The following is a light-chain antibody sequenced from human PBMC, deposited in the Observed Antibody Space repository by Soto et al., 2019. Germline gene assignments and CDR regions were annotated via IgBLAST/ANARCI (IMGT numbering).Light chain of an antibody. CDR1: SSDIGYYNY. CDR3: SSYKTGSTVV. CDR2: EVS. J-gene: IGLJ1*01. V-gene: IGLV2-14*01. Sequence: QSVLTQPASVSGSPGQSITISCTGTSSDIGYYNYVSWYQQYPGKAPKLIIYEVSNRPSGVSNRFSGSKSANTASLTISGLQAKDEADYHCSSYKTGSTVVFGTGTKLTVL.